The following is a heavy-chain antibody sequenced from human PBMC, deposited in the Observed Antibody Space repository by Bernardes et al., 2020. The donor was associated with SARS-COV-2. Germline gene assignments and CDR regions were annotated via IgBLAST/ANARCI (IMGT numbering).Heavy chain of an antibody. CDR3: ARIPESRGYFVGYGMDV. Sequence: GGSLRLSCAASGFTFSSYGMHWVRQAPGKGLEWVAVIWYDGSNKYYADSVKGRFTISRDNSKNTLYLQMNSLRAEDTAVYYCARIPESRGYFVGYGMDVWGQGTTVTVSS. D-gene: IGHD5-18*01. V-gene: IGHV3-33*01. CDR2: IWYDGSNK. CDR1: GFTFSSYG. J-gene: IGHJ6*02.